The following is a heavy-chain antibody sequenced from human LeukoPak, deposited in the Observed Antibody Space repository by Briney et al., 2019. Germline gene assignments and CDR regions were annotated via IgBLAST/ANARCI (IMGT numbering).Heavy chain of an antibody. CDR1: GGSISSYY. J-gene: IGHJ6*02. Sequence: PSETLSLTCTVSGGSISSYYWSWIRQPPGKGLEWIGYIYYSGSTNYNPSLKSRVTISVDTSKNQFSLKLSSVTAADTAVYYCARSSRRYFDWLRSPYYYGMDVWGQGTTVTVSS. D-gene: IGHD3-9*01. CDR3: ARSSRRYFDWLRSPYYYGMDV. CDR2: IYYSGST. V-gene: IGHV4-59*08.